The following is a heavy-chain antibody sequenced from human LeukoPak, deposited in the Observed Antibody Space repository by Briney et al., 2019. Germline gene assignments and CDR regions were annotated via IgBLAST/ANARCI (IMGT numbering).Heavy chain of an antibody. CDR1: GGSFSGYY. D-gene: IGHD2-21*01. V-gene: IGHV4-34*01. Sequence: SETLSLTCAVYGGSFSGYYWSWIRQPPGKGLEWIGEINHSGSTNYNPSLKSRVTISVDTSKNQFSLKLSSVTAADTAVYYCARSQWDGENWFDPWGQGTLVTVSS. CDR3: ARSQWDGENWFDP. CDR2: INHSGST. J-gene: IGHJ5*02.